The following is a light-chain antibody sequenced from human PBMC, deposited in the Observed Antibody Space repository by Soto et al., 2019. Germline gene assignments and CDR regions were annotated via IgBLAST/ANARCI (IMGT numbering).Light chain of an antibody. CDR3: SSYTSSGTLV. V-gene: IGLV2-14*01. CDR1: SNDVDGYNS. Sequence: QSALTQPASVSGSPGQSITICCTGASNDVDGYNSVSWYQQHPGKAPKLIIYGVTNRPSGISNRFSGSKSGNTASLTISGLQAEDEADYYCSSYTSSGTLVFGGGTKVTVL. CDR2: GVT. J-gene: IGLJ3*02.